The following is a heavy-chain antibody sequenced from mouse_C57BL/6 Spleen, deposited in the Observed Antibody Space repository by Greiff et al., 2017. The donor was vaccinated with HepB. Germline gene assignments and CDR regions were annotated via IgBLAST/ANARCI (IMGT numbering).Heavy chain of an antibody. CDR3: ARWGGYAMDY. V-gene: IGHV1-81*01. J-gene: IGHJ4*01. CDR1: GYTFTSYG. CDR2: IYPRSGNT. Sequence: QVQLQQSGAELARPGASVKLSCKASGYTFTSYGISWVKQRTGQGLEWIGEIYPRSGNTYYNEKFKGKATQTADKSSSTAYMELRSLTSEDSAVYFCARWGGYAMDYWGQGTSVTVSS.